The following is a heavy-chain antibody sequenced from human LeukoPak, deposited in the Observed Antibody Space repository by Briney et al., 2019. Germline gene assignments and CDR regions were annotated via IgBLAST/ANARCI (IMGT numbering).Heavy chain of an antibody. V-gene: IGHV4-39*01. J-gene: IGHJ4*02. CDR2: IYYSGST. CDR1: GGSISSSSYY. CDR3: ARLGLKQWLSQYYFDY. D-gene: IGHD6-19*01. Sequence: SETLSLTCTVSGGSISSSSYYWGWIRQPPGKGLEWIGSIYYSGSTYYNPSLKSRVTISVDTSKNQFSLKLSSVTAADTAVYYCARLGLKQWLSQYYFDYWGQGTLVTVSS.